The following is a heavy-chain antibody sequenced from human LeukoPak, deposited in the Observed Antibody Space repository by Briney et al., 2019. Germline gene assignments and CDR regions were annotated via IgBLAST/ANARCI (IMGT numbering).Heavy chain of an antibody. CDR1: GGTFSSYA. Sequence: SVKVSCKASGGTFSSYAISWVRQAPGQGLEWMGGIIPIFGTANYAQKFQGRVTITTDESTSTAYMELSSLRSEDTAVYYCAREGEYSGSYEYFDYWGQGTLVTVSS. CDR2: IIPIFGTA. J-gene: IGHJ4*02. CDR3: AREGEYSGSYEYFDY. D-gene: IGHD6-6*01. V-gene: IGHV1-69*05.